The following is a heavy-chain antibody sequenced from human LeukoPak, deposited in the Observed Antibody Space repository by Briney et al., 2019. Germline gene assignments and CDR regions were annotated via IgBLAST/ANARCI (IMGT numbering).Heavy chain of an antibody. CDR3: ARSASSSWHFDD. CDR1: GYSFTSYW. D-gene: IGHD6-13*01. CDR2: IYPGDSDT. J-gene: IGHJ4*02. Sequence: GESLKISCKGSGYSFTSYWIGWVRQMPGKGLEWMGIIYPGDSDTTYSPSFQGQVTISADKSIGTAYLQWSSLKASDSAMYHCARSASSSWHFDDWGQGTLVTVSS. V-gene: IGHV5-51*01.